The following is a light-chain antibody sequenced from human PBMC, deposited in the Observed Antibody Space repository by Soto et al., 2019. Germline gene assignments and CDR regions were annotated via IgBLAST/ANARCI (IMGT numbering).Light chain of an antibody. J-gene: IGKJ1*01. V-gene: IGKV3-20*01. Sequence: EIVLKQSPGTLSLSPGDTATLSCRASQTISSNFLAWYQQKPGQAPRLLIYTGSTRATGIPDRFSGSGAGTNLTLSICRLDPDDFAVYHGQQCGSSPWTFGQGTKGEI. CDR1: QTISSNF. CDR2: TGS. CDR3: QQCGSSPWT.